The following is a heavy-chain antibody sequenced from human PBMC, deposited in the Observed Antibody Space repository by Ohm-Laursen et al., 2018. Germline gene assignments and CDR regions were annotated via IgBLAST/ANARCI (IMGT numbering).Heavy chain of an antibody. CDR1: GFTFSNFE. CDR2: ISGSGGST. CDR3: AKDRTLPEN. J-gene: IGHJ4*02. Sequence: SLRLSCAASGFTFSNFEINWVRQAPGKGLEWVSAISGSGGSTYYADSVKGRFTISRDNSKNTLYLQMNSLRAEDTAVYYCAKDRTLPENWGQGALVTVSS. D-gene: IGHD2-2*01. V-gene: IGHV3-23*01.